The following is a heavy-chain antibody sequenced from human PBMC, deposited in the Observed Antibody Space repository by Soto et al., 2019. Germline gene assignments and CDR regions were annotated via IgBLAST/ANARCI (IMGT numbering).Heavy chain of an antibody. V-gene: IGHV3-23*01. CDR3: AKGATASGWLIRTGMDN. J-gene: IGHJ4*02. Sequence: EVQLLESGGGFVQPGGSLKPSCAASGFTFSSFAMSWVRQAPGRGLKWVSVISGTTGSTYYADSVKGRFTISRDNSKNTLYLQMNSLRVEDPALYCAKGATASGWLIRTGMDNWGQGTLVTVSS. CDR2: ISGTTGST. CDR1: GFTFSSFA. D-gene: IGHD6-19*01.